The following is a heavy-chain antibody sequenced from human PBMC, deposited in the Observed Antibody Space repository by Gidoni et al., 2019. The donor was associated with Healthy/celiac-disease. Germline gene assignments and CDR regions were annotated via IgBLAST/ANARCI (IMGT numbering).Heavy chain of an antibody. CDR2: ISYAGSNK. J-gene: IGHJ6*03. V-gene: IGHV3-30-3*01. CDR3: ARGVVDIVATTPYYYYYYMDV. Sequence: VQLAPSRGLALPPGMSLVLFSPATAFTHSSPPIPWIRLAPGKGLEWVAVISYAGSNKYYADTVKGRFTISRENSKNTLYLQMNSLRAEDTAVYYCARGVVDIVATTPYYYYYYMDVWGKGTTVTVSS. D-gene: IGHD5-12*01. CDR1: AFTHSSPP.